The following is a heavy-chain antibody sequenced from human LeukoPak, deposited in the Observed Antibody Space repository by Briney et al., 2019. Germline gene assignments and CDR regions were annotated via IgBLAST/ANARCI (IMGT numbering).Heavy chain of an antibody. CDR2: ISSSSSYI. J-gene: IGHJ4*02. V-gene: IGHV3-21*01. CDR1: GFTFSSYS. CDR3: AKGARYGGIPYYFDY. D-gene: IGHD4-23*01. Sequence: PGGSLRLSCTASGFTFSSYSMNWVRQAPGKGLEWVSSISSSSSYIYYADSVKGRFTISRDNSKNTLYLQMNSLRAEDTAVYYCAKGARYGGIPYYFDYWGQGTLVTVSS.